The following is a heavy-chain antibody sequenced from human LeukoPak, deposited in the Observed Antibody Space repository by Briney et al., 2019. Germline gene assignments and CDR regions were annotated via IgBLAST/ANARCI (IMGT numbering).Heavy chain of an antibody. CDR3: ARAMDQWLDPEYFQH. D-gene: IGHD6-19*01. Sequence: GGSLRLSCAASTFIFSSYEMNWVRQAPGKGLEYVSAISSNGGSAYYANSVKGRFTISRDNSKNTLYLQMGSLRAEDMAVYYCARAMDQWLDPEYFQHWGQGTLVTVSS. J-gene: IGHJ1*01. CDR1: TFIFSSYE. CDR2: ISSNGGSA. V-gene: IGHV3-64*01.